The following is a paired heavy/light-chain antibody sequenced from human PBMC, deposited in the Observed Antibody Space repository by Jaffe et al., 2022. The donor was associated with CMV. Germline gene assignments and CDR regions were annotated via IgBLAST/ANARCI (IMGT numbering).Heavy chain of an antibody. CDR2: ISGSGGNT. CDR3: AKSGGITGTTVATGSKYYFDS. D-gene: IGHD1-7*01. Sequence: EVQVLESGGDLVQPGGSLRLSCAASGFTFSNYAMSWVRQAPGKGLEWVSIISGSGGNTYYVDSVRGRFTISRDNSRNTLYLQMNSLRVEDTAVYYCAKSGGITGTTVATGSKYYFDSWGPGTLVTVSS. J-gene: IGHJ4*02. CDR1: GFTFSNYA. V-gene: IGHV3-23*01.
Light chain of an antibody. CDR3: QSYDSSLSGGV. J-gene: IGLJ3*02. CDR2: ENN. Sequence: QSVLTQPPSVSGAPGQRVTISCTGSSSNIGAGYDVHWYQQLPGTAPKLLIYENNNRPSGVPDRFSGSKSGTSASLAITGLQAEDEGDYYCQSYDSSLSGGVFGGGTKLTVL. CDR1: SSNIGAGYD. V-gene: IGLV1-40*01.